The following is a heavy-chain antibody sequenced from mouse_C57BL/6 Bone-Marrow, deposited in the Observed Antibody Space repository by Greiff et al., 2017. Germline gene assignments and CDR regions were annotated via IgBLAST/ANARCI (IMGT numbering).Heavy chain of an antibody. CDR1: GYTFTSYW. V-gene: IGHV1-55*01. D-gene: IGHD6-1*01. CDR2: IYPTSGRT. J-gene: IGHJ2*01. CDR3: ARSGAVERSFDY. Sequence: QVQLQQSGAELVKPGASVKMSCKASGYTFTSYWITWVKQRPGQGLEWIGYIYPTSGRTKYNEKFKSKAILTADTSSNTAYMQLSRLTSEDSAVFYCARSGAVERSFDYGGQGTALTVSS.